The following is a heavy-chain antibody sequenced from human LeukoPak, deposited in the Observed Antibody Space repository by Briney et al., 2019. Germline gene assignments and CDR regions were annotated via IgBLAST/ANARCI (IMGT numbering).Heavy chain of an antibody. Sequence: GGSLRLSCAASGFTFSSYAMHWVRQAPGKGLEWMAVISYDGSNKYYADSVKGRFTISRDNSKNTLYLQMNSLRAEDTAVYYCAREGYYYDSSGEFDPWGQGTLVTVSS. V-gene: IGHV3-30-3*01. D-gene: IGHD3-22*01. J-gene: IGHJ5*02. CDR1: GFTFSSYA. CDR3: AREGYYYDSSGEFDP. CDR2: ISYDGSNK.